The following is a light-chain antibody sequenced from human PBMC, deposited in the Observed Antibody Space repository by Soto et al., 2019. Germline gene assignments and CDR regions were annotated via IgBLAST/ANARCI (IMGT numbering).Light chain of an antibody. Sequence: QSALTQPPSVSGSPGQSVTISCTGTSSDFGSYNRVSWYQQPPGTAPKLMIYDVSNRPSGVPDRFSGSKSGNTASLTISGLQAEDEADYYCSSYTSSGVYVFGTGTKLTVL. CDR3: SSYTSSGVYV. J-gene: IGLJ1*01. CDR1: SSDFGSYNR. CDR2: DVS. V-gene: IGLV2-18*02.